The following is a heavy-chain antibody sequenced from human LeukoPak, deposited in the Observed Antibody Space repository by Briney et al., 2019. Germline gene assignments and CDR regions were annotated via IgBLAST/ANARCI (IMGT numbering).Heavy chain of an antibody. V-gene: IGHV4-30-2*01. CDR3: ARVVRDPSSSWYFDY. CDR2: IYHSGST. CDR1: GGSISSGGYS. Sequence: SENLSLTCAVSGGSISSGGYSWSWIRQPPGKGLEWIGYIYHSGSTYYNPSLKSRVTISVDRSKNQFSLKLSSVTAADTAVYYCARVVRDPSSSWYFDYWGQGTLVTVSS. J-gene: IGHJ4*02. D-gene: IGHD6-13*01.